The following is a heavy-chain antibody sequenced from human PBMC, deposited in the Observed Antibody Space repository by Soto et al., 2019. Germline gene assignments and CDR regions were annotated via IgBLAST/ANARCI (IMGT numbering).Heavy chain of an antibody. V-gene: IGHV4-34*01. CDR2: INHSGST. CDR3: ARGVQPILRYYFDY. CDR1: GGSFSGYY. D-gene: IGHD2-2*01. J-gene: IGHJ4*02. Sequence: QVQLQQWGAGLLKPSETLSLTCAVYGGSFSGYYWSWIRQPPGKGLEWIGEINHSGSTNYNPSLKSRVTTSVDTSKNQFSLKLSSVTAADTAVYYCARGVQPILRYYFDYWGQGTLVTVSS.